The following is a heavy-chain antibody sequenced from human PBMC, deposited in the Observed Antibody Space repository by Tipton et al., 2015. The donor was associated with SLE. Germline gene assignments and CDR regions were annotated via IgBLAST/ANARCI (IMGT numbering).Heavy chain of an antibody. D-gene: IGHD5-18*01. CDR1: GFTFSSYA. Sequence: SLRLSCAASGFTFSSYAMHWVRQAPGKGLEWVAVISYDGSNKYYADSVKGRFTISRDNSKNTLYLQMNSLRAEDTAVYYCARMDTAMVHYYYYYGMDVWGQGTTVTVSS. CDR2: ISYDGSNK. J-gene: IGHJ6*02. CDR3: ARMDTAMVHYYYYYGMDV. V-gene: IGHV3-30-3*01.